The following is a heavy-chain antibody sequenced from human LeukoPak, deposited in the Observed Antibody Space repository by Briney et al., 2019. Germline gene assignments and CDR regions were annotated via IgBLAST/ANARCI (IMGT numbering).Heavy chain of an antibody. Sequence: GGSLRLSCAASGFTSSSYAMSWVRQAPGKGLEWVSAISGSGGSTYYADSVKGRFTISRDNSKNTLYLQMNSLRAEDTAVYYCAKEPYSSSWRNWFDPWGQGTLVTVSS. J-gene: IGHJ5*02. D-gene: IGHD6-13*01. CDR2: ISGSGGST. V-gene: IGHV3-23*01. CDR1: GFTSSSYA. CDR3: AKEPYSSSWRNWFDP.